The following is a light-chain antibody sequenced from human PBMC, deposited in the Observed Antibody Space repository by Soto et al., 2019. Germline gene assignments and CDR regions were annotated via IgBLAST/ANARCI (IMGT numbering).Light chain of an antibody. Sequence: EIVMTQSPATLSVSPGERATLSCRASQSVSSNLAWYQQKPGQAPRLLIYGASTRATGIPARFSGSGSGTEFTLTISSLQYEDFAGYYCQQYNNWPLFTFGPGTKVDIK. J-gene: IGKJ3*01. V-gene: IGKV3-15*01. CDR2: GAS. CDR3: QQYNNWPLFT. CDR1: QSVSSN.